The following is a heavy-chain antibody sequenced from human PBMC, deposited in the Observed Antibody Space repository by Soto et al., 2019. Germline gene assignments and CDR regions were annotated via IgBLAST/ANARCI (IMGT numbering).Heavy chain of an antibody. V-gene: IGHV1-18*01. D-gene: IGHD6-13*01. CDR1: GYTFTSYG. J-gene: IGHJ6*02. Sequence: QVQLVQSGAEVKKPGASVKVSCKASGYTFTSYGISWVRQAPGQGLEWMGWISAYNGNTNYAQKLQGRVTMTTDTSTSKAYMELGSLRSDDTAVYYCARDLGSWYVHYYCGMDVWGQGTTVTVSS. CDR2: ISAYNGNT. CDR3: ARDLGSWYVHYYCGMDV.